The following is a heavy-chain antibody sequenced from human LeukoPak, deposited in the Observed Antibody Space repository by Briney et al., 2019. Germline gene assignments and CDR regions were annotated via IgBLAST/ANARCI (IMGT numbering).Heavy chain of an antibody. D-gene: IGHD2-15*01. CDR2: INHSGST. J-gene: IGHJ4*02. CDR1: GGSISSTSYY. Sequence: PSETLSLTCTVSGGSISSTSYYWSWIRQPPGKGLEWIGEINHSGSTNYNPSLKSRVTISVDTSKNQFSLKLSSVTAADTAVYYCARGHRVYCSGGSCYEFDYWGQGTLVTVSS. CDR3: ARGHRVYCSGGSCYEFDY. V-gene: IGHV4-39*07.